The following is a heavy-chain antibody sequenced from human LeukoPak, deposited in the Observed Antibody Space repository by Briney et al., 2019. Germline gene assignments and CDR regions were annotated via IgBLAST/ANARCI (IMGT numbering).Heavy chain of an antibody. CDR2: IYSGGST. V-gene: IGHV3-53*01. CDR3: ATVPMGGYYFDY. J-gene: IGHJ4*02. D-gene: IGHD3-10*01. Sequence: GRTLRLSCAASGLTLSSKYMSWVRHTPGKGLERGSAIYSGGSTYYADSVKGRFTISRDNSRNTLYLQMYSRRVEDTAVYYFATVPMGGYYFDYWGQGTLVTVSS. CDR1: GLTLSSKY.